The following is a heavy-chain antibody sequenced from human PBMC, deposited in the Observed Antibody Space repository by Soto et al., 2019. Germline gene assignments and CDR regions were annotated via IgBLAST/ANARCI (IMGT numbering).Heavy chain of an antibody. V-gene: IGHV4-31*03. CDR3: ARDRGGSGSYYRSRGWFDP. J-gene: IGHJ5*02. CDR2: IYYSGST. CDR1: GGSISSGGYY. Sequence: SETLSLTCTVSGGSISSGGYYWSWIRQHPGKGLEWIGYIYYSGSTYYNPSLKSRVTISVDTSKNQFSLKLSSVTAADTAVYYCARDRGGSGSYYRSRGWFDPWGQGTLVTVSS. D-gene: IGHD3-10*01.